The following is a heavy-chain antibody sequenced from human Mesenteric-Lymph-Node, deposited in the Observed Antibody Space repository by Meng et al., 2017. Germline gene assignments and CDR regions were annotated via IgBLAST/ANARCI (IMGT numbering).Heavy chain of an antibody. J-gene: IGHJ3*02. CDR2: IWYDGSNK. D-gene: IGHD3-10*01. V-gene: IGHV3-33*01. CDR1: GFTFSSYG. CDR3: ARDGPNYYGSGSYLTSDAFDI. Sequence: GESLKISCAASGFTFSSYGMHWVRQAPGKGLEWVAVIWYDGSNKYYADSVKGRFTISRDNSKNTLYLQMNSLRAEDTAVYYCARDGPNYYGSGSYLTSDAFDIWGQGKKVNGSS.